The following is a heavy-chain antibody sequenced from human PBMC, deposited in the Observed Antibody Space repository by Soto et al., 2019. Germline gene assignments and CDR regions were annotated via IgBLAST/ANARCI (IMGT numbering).Heavy chain of an antibody. D-gene: IGHD5-18*01. CDR1: GYTFRTYG. CDR3: AREDVDTGL. CDR2: IGAYNGNT. V-gene: IGHV1-18*01. J-gene: IGHJ4*02. Sequence: ASVKVSCKTSGYTFRTYGITGVRQAPGQGLEWMGWIGAYNGNTNYAQKLQGRVTLTTDTSTSTAYMELRSLTSDDTAVYFCAREDVDTGLWGQGTLVTVSS.